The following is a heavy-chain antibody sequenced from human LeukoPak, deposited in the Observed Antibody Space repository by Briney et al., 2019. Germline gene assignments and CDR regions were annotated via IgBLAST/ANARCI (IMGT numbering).Heavy chain of an antibody. CDR1: GYTLTELS. CDR2: FDPEDGET. D-gene: IGHD5-18*01. J-gene: IGHJ4*02. V-gene: IGHV1-24*01. CDR3: ATVDSYGGYYFDY. Sequence: ASVKVSCKVSGYTLTELSMHWVRQAPGKGLEWMGGFDPEDGETIYAQKFQGRVNMTEDTSTDTAYMELSSLRSEDTAVYYCATVDSYGGYYFDYWGQGTLVTVSS.